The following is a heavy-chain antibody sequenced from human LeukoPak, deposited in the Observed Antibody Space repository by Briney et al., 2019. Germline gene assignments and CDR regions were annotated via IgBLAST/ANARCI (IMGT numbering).Heavy chain of an antibody. CDR2: INVNSGGT. CDR3: ARPLGYCNSNSCYLDV. V-gene: IGHV1-2*06. CDR1: GYTFTGYY. Sequence: ASVKVSCKASGYTFTGYYMHWVRQAPGQGLEWMGRINVNSGGTNYAQKFQGRVTMTRDTSISIAYMELRRLRSDDTAVYYCARPLGYCNSNSCYLDVWGKGTTVTVSS. J-gene: IGHJ6*03. D-gene: IGHD2-2*01.